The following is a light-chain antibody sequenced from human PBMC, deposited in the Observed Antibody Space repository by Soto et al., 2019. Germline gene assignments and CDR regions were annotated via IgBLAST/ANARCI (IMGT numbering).Light chain of an antibody. V-gene: IGKV3-20*01. CDR1: QSVGSNY. J-gene: IGKJ1*01. Sequence: EIVLTQSPGTLSLSPGERATLSCRASQSVGSNYLAWYQQKPGQAPRILIFGASGRATGIPDRFSGSGSGTDFTLTISRLEPEDFAVYYCQQYGDSPQTFGPGTKVDIK. CDR3: QQYGDSPQT. CDR2: GAS.